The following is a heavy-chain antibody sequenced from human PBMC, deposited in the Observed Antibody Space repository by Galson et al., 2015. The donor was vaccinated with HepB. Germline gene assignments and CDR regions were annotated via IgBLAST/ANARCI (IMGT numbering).Heavy chain of an antibody. Sequence: SLRLSCAASGFTFSSYAMSWVRQAPGKGLEWVSGFGSSGDTYYADSVRGRFTIPRDNSKNTLYLQMNTLRAEDTAVYYCAKYLFPLGTSLYGFDSWGQGILVTVSS. J-gene: IGHJ4*02. CDR2: FGSSGDT. V-gene: IGHV3-23*01. D-gene: IGHD3-16*01. CDR1: GFTFSSYA. CDR3: AKYLFPLGTSLYGFDS.